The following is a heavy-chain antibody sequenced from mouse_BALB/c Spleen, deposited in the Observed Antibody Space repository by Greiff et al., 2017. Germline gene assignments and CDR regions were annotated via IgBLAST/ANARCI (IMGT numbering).Heavy chain of an antibody. J-gene: IGHJ4*01. CDR3: ARDRGYYAMDY. V-gene: IGHV5-6-3*01. D-gene: IGHD3-3*01. CDR1: GFTFSSYG. Sequence: EVQLVESGGGLVQPGGSLKLSCAASGFTFSSYGMSWVRQTPDKRLELVATINSNGGSTYYPDSVKGRFTISRDNAKNTLYLQMSSLKSEDTAMYYCARDRGYYAMDYWGQGTSVTVSS. CDR2: INSNGGST.